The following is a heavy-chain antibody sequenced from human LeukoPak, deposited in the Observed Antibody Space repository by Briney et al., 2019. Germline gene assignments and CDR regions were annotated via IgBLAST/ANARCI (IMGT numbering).Heavy chain of an antibody. J-gene: IGHJ1*01. V-gene: IGHV1-24*01. D-gene: IGHD2/OR15-2a*01. CDR1: GYTLTELS. CDR3: ATKALTTSDFQH. Sequence: ASVKVSCKVSGYTLTELSMHWVRQAPGKGLEWXXGFDPEDGETIYAQKFQGRVTMTEDTSTDTAYMELSSLRSEDTAVYYCATKALTTSDFQHWGQGTLVTVSS. CDR2: FDPEDGET.